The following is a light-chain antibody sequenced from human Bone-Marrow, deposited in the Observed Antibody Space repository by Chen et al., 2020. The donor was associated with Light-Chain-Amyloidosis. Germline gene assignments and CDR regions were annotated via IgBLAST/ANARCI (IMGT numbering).Light chain of an antibody. CDR2: RDT. Sequence: SYELTQPPSVSVSPGQTARITCSGDDLTTIYAYWYQQKPGQAPVLVKHRDTERPSGISERFSGSSSGTTATLTISGVQAEDEADYHCQSADSSGTYEVIFGGGTKLTVL. J-gene: IGLJ2*01. CDR3: QSADSSGTYEVI. CDR1: DLTTIY. V-gene: IGLV3-25*03.